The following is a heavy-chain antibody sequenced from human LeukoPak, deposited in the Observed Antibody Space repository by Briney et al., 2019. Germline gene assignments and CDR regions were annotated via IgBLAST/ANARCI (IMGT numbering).Heavy chain of an antibody. Sequence: ASVKVSCKASGGTFSSYAISWVRQAPGQGLEWMGGTIPIFGTANYAQKFQGRVTITADESTSTAYMELSSLRSEDTAVYYCARSQLPYYDILTGYSTQHYYYYMDVWGKGTTVTISS. V-gene: IGHV1-69*13. CDR2: TIPIFGTA. J-gene: IGHJ6*03. D-gene: IGHD3-9*01. CDR3: ARSQLPYYDILTGYSTQHYYYYMDV. CDR1: GGTFSSYA.